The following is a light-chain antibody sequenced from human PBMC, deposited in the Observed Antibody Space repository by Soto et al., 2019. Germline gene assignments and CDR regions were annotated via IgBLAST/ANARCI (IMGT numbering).Light chain of an antibody. CDR2: GAS. CDR1: QSVSSN. J-gene: IGKJ2*01. V-gene: IGKV3-15*01. CDR3: QQYNNWPPSYP. Sequence: EIVRTQAPATLSVSPGERATLSCRASQSVSSNSAWYQQKPGQAPRLLIYGASTRATGIPARFSGSGSGTEFTLTISSLQSEDFAVYYCQQYNNWPPSYPFGQGTKLAIK.